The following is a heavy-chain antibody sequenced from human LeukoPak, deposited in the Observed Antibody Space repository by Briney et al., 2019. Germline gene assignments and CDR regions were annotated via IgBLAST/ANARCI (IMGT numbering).Heavy chain of an antibody. CDR1: GFTFSSYA. Sequence: PGGSLRLSCAASGFTFSSYAMSWVRQAPGKGLEWVSAISGSGGSTYYADSVKGRFTISRDNSKNTLYLQMNSLRAEDTAVYYCARVQEDYYDSSGYYYFDYWGQGTLVTVSS. CDR3: ARVQEDYYDSSGYYYFDY. J-gene: IGHJ4*02. CDR2: ISGSGGST. D-gene: IGHD3-22*01. V-gene: IGHV3-23*01.